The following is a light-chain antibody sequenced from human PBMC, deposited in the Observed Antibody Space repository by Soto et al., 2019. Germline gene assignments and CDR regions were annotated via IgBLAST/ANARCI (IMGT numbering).Light chain of an antibody. CDR1: QSVSSS. V-gene: IGKV3-11*01. Sequence: EIVLTQSPATLSLSPGERATLSCRASQSVSSSLGWYQQKPGQPPRLLIYDASKRVTGIPARFSGSGSGTDFTLAISSLEPEDFAVSFCQQRTDGWTFGQGTKVEIK. CDR2: DAS. CDR3: QQRTDGWT. J-gene: IGKJ1*01.